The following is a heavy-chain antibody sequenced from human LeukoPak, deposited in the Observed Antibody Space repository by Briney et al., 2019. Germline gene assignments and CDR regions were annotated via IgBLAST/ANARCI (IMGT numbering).Heavy chain of an antibody. CDR1: GYTFTSYY. D-gene: IGHD5-24*01. J-gene: IGHJ4*02. CDR3: ARTMAYYFDY. CDR2: INPSGGST. Sequence: ASVKVSCKASGYTFTSYYMHWVRQAPGQGLEWMGIINPSGGSTSYAQKFQGWVTMTRDTSISTAYMELSRLRSDDTAVYYCARTMAYYFDYWGQGTLVTVSS. V-gene: IGHV1-46*01.